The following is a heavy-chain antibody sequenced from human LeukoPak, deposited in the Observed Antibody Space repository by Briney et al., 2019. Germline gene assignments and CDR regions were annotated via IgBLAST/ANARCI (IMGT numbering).Heavy chain of an antibody. CDR3: ARDGDFWSGYYPFFDY. Sequence: GGSLRLSCAASGFTFSDYYMSWIRQAPGKGLEWVSYISSSGSTIYYADSVKGRFTISRDNAKNSLYLQMNSLRAEDTAVYYCARDGDFWSGYYPFFDYWGQGTLVTVSS. V-gene: IGHV3-11*04. J-gene: IGHJ4*02. CDR2: ISSSGSTI. D-gene: IGHD3-3*01. CDR1: GFTFSDYY.